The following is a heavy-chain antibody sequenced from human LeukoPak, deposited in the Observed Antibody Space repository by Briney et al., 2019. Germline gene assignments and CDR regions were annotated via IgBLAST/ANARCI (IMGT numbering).Heavy chain of an antibody. Sequence: GGSLRLSCAASGFTFSNYWMHGVRQAPGKGLVWVSRINSDGSITSYADSVKGRFTISRDNAKNTLYLQMNSLRAEDTAVYCCGRGPMVRSNLFDSWGQGTLVTVSS. V-gene: IGHV3-74*01. CDR3: GRGPMVRSNLFDS. D-gene: IGHD3-10*01. CDR2: INSDGSIT. J-gene: IGHJ4*02. CDR1: GFTFSNYW.